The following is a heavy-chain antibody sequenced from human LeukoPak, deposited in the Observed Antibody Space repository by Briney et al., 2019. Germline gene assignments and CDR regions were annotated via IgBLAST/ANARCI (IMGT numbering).Heavy chain of an antibody. CDR2: IYYSGST. J-gene: IGHJ3*02. Sequence: SETLSLTCTVSGGSISSYYWSWIRQPPGKGLEWIGYIYYSGSTNYNPSLKSRDTISVDTSKNQFSLKLSSVTAADTAVYYCARAGDGYKRKKAFDIWGQGTMVTVSS. CDR1: GGSISSYY. V-gene: IGHV4-59*01. CDR3: ARAGDGYKRKKAFDI. D-gene: IGHD5-24*01.